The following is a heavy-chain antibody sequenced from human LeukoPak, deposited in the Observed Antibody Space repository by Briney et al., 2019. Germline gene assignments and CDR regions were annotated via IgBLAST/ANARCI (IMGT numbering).Heavy chain of an antibody. CDR2: MNPNSGNA. Sequence: ASVKVSCKASGYTFTSYDINWVRQATGQGLEWMGWMNPNSGNAGYAQKFQGRVTMTRNSSISTAYMELSSLRSEDTAVYYCARVGNSGYDWSGNWGQGTLVTVSS. J-gene: IGHJ4*02. V-gene: IGHV1-8*01. CDR3: ARVGNSGYDWSGN. D-gene: IGHD5-12*01. CDR1: GYTFTSYD.